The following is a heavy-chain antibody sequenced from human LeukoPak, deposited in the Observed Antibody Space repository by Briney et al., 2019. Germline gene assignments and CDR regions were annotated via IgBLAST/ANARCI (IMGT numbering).Heavy chain of an antibody. J-gene: IGHJ4*02. Sequence: ASVKVSCKVSGYTLTELSMHWVRQAPGQGLEWMGGIIPIFGTANYAQKFQGRVTITADESTSTAYMELSSLRSEDTAVYYCAREKTSTLDYWGQGTLVTVSS. V-gene: IGHV1-69*13. D-gene: IGHD3-3*02. CDR2: IIPIFGTA. CDR3: AREKTSTLDY. CDR1: GYTLTELS.